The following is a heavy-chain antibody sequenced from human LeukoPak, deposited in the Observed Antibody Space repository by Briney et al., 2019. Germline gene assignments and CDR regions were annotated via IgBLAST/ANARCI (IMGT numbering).Heavy chain of an antibody. D-gene: IGHD5-18*01. CDR1: GFNFNSYT. Sequence: GGSLRLSCAASGFNFNSYTMNWVRQAPGKGLQWVANILASGSPTYYADSVKGRFIISRDNSKNTVYLQMNSLRVEDTAIYYCAKDLSYGFDYWGQGTLVTVSS. CDR3: AKDLSYGFDY. J-gene: IGHJ4*02. V-gene: IGHV3-23*01. CDR2: ILASGSPT.